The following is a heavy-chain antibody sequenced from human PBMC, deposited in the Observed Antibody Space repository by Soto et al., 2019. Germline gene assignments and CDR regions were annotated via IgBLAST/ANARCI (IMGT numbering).Heavy chain of an antibody. V-gene: IGHV3-48*01. D-gene: IGHD3-22*01. CDR1: GFTFSSYS. CDR3: ARVAYYYDSSGYFY. CDR2: ISPSSSSI. J-gene: IGHJ4*02. Sequence: GGSLRLSCAASGFTFSSYSMHWVRQAPEKGLEWVSYISPSSSSIYYADSVKGRFTISRDNAKNSLYLQMNSLRAEDTAVYYCARVAYYYDSSGYFYWGQGTLVTVSS.